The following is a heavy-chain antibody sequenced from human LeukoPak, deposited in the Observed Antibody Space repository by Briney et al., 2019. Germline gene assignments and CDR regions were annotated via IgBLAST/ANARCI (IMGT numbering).Heavy chain of an antibody. CDR2: INPNSGGT. Sequence: WALVKVSCKASGYTFTGYYMHWVRQAPGQGLEWMGWINPNSGGTNYAQKFQGWVTMTRDTSISTAYMELSRLRSDDTAVYYCARGDDILTGYLYYFDYWGQGTLVTVSS. CDR3: ARGDDILTGYLYYFDY. V-gene: IGHV1-2*04. J-gene: IGHJ4*02. CDR1: GYTFTGYY. D-gene: IGHD3-9*01.